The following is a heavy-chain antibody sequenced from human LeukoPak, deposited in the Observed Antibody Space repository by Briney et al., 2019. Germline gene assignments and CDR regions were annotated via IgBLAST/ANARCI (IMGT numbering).Heavy chain of an antibody. CDR2: INHSGST. CDR1: GGSFSGYY. V-gene: IGHV4-34*01. CDR3: ARAPYYDFWSGYPLL. J-gene: IGHJ4*02. Sequence: SETLSLTCAVYGGSFSGYYWSWIRQPPGKGLEWIGEINHSGSTNYNPSLKGRVTISVDTSKNQFSLKLSSVTAADTAVYYCARAPYYDFWSGYPLLWGQGTLVTVSS. D-gene: IGHD3-3*01.